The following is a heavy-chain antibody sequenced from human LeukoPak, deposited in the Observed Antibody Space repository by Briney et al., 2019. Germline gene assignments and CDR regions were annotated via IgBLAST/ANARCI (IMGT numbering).Heavy chain of an antibody. V-gene: IGHV3-74*01. D-gene: IGHD3-10*01. Sequence: PGGSLRLSCAASGFTLSSYWMHWVRHAPGKGVVWVSRINSDGSSTSYADSVKGRFTISRDNAQNTLYLQMNSLRAEDTAVYYCARGEIGWFGELPDYFDYWGQGTLVTVSS. CDR2: INSDGSST. J-gene: IGHJ4*02. CDR1: GFTLSSYW. CDR3: ARGEIGWFGELPDYFDY.